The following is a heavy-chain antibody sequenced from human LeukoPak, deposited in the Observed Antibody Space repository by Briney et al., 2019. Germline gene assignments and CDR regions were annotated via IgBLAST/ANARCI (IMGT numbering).Heavy chain of an antibody. CDR2: IKQDETEK. V-gene: IGHV3-7*03. Sequence: PGGSLRLSCTASGFTFSNFWMGWVRQAPGKGLEWVANIKQDETEKFYLGSVKGRFTISRDNAKNSLYLQMNSLRAEDTAVYYCAREDSYTYYYDSGGYLSFDYWGQGTLVTVSS. D-gene: IGHD3-22*01. CDR3: AREDSYTYYYDSGGYLSFDY. J-gene: IGHJ4*02. CDR1: GFTFSNFW.